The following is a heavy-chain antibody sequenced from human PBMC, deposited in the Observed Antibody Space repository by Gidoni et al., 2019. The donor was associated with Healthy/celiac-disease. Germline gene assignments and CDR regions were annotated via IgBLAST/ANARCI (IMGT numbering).Heavy chain of an antibody. D-gene: IGHD5-12*01. J-gene: IGHJ4*02. Sequence: EVQLVESGGGLVQPGGSLRLTCAASEFTFRDHYMDWARQAPGKGLEWVGRTRNKANSYTTEYAASVKGRFTISRDDSKNSLYLQMNSLKTEDTAVYYCARGRRDGYNSPDYWGQGTLVTVSS. CDR3: ARGRRDGYNSPDY. V-gene: IGHV3-72*01. CDR1: EFTFRDHY. CDR2: TRNKANSYTT.